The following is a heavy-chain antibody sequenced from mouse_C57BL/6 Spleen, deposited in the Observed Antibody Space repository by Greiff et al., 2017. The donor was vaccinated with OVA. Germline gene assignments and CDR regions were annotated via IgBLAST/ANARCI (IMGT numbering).Heavy chain of an antibody. CDR1: GYAFSSSW. CDR3: ASSLYGNFFDY. J-gene: IGHJ2*01. V-gene: IGHV1-82*01. CDR2: IYPGDGDT. Sequence: QVQLQQSGPELVKPGASVKISCKASGYAFSSSWMNWVKQRPGKGLEWIGRIYPGDGDTNYNGKFKGKATLTADKSSSTAYMQLSSLTSEDSAVYFCASSLYGNFFDYWGQGTTLTVSS. D-gene: IGHD2-1*01.